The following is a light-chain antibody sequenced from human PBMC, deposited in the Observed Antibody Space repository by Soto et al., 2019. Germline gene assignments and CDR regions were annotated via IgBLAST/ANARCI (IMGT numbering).Light chain of an antibody. CDR2: DAS. CDR1: QSINNW. CDR3: QQYNGY. V-gene: IGKV1-5*01. J-gene: IGKJ3*01. Sequence: DIQMTQSPSTLSASVGDRVTITCRASQSINNWLAWFQQKPGKAPKVLIYDASSLKSGVPSRFSGSGSGTEFTLTISSLQPDDFATYYCQQYNGYFGPGTKVDIK.